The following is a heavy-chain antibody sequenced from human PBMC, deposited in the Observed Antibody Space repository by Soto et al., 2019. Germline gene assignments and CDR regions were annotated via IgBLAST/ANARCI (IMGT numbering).Heavy chain of an antibody. CDR2: MNPNSGNT. CDR1: GYTFTSYD. J-gene: IGHJ4*02. V-gene: IGHV1-8*01. CDR3: ARALDTAMVFDY. D-gene: IGHD5-18*01. Sequence: ASVKVSCKASGYTFTSYDINWVRQATGQGLERMGWMNPNSGNTGYAQKFQGRVTMTRNTSISTAYMELSSLRSEDTAVYYCARALDTAMVFDYWGQGTLVTVSS.